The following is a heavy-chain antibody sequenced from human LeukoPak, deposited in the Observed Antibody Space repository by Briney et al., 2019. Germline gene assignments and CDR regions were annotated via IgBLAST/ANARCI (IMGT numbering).Heavy chain of an antibody. D-gene: IGHD6-19*01. J-gene: IGHJ4*02. CDR2: IASDGSST. CDR1: GFTFSSYW. Sequence: GGSLRLSCAASGFTFSSYWMNWVRQAPGKGLVWVSRIASDGSSTTYADSVKGRFRISRDNAKNTLYLQMNSLRAEDTAVYYCARAPSPLAVAGTDYWGQGTLVTVSS. CDR3: ARAPSPLAVAGTDY. V-gene: IGHV3-74*01.